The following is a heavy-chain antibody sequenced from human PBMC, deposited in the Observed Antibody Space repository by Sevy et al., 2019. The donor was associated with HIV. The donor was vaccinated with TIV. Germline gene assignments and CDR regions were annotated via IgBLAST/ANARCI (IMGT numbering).Heavy chain of an antibody. CDR3: TRDGFFRGVGECFGSPMKNWFDP. CDR2: ISTSGST. Sequence: SETLSLTCTVSGGSINTFYWGWIRQPAGRGLEWIGRISTSGSTNHNPSLKSRVTMSVDTSKNQFSLKLSSVTAADTAVYYCTRDGFFRGVGECFGSPMKNWFDPWGQGTLVTVSS. J-gene: IGHJ5*02. D-gene: IGHD3-10*01. V-gene: IGHV4-4*07. CDR1: GGSINTFY.